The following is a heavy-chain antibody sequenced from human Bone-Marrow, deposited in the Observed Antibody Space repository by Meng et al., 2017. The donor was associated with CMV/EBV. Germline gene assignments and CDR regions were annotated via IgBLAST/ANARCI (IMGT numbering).Heavy chain of an antibody. J-gene: IGHJ6*02. CDR2: IYSGGST. V-gene: IGHV3-53*01. CDR3: TTDLGYGMDV. Sequence: GESLKISCAASGFTVSSNYMSWVRQAPGKGLEWVSVIYSGGSTYYADSVKGRFTISRDNSKNTLYLQMNSLRAEDTAVYYCTTDLGYGMDVWGQGTTVTVSS. CDR1: GFTVSSNY. D-gene: IGHD3-16*01.